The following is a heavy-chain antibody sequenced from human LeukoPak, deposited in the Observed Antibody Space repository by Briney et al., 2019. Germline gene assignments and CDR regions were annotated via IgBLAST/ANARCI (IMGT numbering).Heavy chain of an antibody. D-gene: IGHD3-22*01. Sequence: ASVKVSCKASGYTLTSYGISWVRQAPGQGLEWMGWISAYNGDTNYAQKLQGRVTMTTDTSTSTAYMELRSLRSDDTAVYYCARGGPAPHRITLIVVASSTDAFDIWGQGTMVTVSS. CDR1: GYTLTSYG. CDR3: ARGGPAPHRITLIVVASSTDAFDI. J-gene: IGHJ3*02. CDR2: ISAYNGDT. V-gene: IGHV1-18*01.